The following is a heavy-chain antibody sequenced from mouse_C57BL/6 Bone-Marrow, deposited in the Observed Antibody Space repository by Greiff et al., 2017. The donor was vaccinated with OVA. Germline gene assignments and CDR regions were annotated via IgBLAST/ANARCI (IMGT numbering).Heavy chain of an antibody. CDR2: INPGSGGT. D-gene: IGHD1-3*01. CDR1: GYAFTNYL. J-gene: IGHJ2*01. CDR3: ARNSEWDFDY. V-gene: IGHV1-54*01. Sequence: QVQLQQSGAELVRPGTSVKVSCKASGYAFTNYLIEWVKQRPGQGLEWIGVINPGSGGTNYNEKFKGKATLTADKSSSTAYMQLSSLTSEDSAVYFCARNSEWDFDYWGQGTTLTVSS.